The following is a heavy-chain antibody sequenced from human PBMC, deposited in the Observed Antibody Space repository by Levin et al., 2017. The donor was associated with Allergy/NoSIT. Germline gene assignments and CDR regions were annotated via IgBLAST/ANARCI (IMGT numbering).Heavy chain of an antibody. D-gene: IGHD2-21*01. Sequence: RAGGSLRLSCVASTFTFSRYWMHWVRQAPGKGLVWISLIKNDGITTLYADSVSGRFTISRDNAKNTVYLQMNSLRIEDTAVYYCATGGAYFYDSWGPGTLVTVSS. J-gene: IGHJ4*02. CDR1: TFTFSRYW. V-gene: IGHV3-74*01. CDR2: IKNDGITT. CDR3: ATGGAYFYDS.